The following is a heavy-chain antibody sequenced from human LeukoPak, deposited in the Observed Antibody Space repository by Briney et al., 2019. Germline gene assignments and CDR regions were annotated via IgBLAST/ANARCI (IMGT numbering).Heavy chain of an antibody. D-gene: IGHD3-3*01. CDR1: GGSISSYY. CDR3: ARDTGKSGYPDY. V-gene: IGHV4-4*07. CDR2: IYSSGII. J-gene: IGHJ4*02. Sequence: SETLSLTCTVSGGSISSYYWSWIRQPAGKAPEWIGRIYSSGIINYNPSLKSRVTTSLDNSKYQLSLKLSYVTAADTAVYYCARDTGKSGYPDYWGQGTLVTVSS.